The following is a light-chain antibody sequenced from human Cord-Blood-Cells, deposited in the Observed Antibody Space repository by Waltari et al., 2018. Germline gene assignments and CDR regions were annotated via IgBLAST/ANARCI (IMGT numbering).Light chain of an antibody. CDR1: QSLVHSDGNTY. CDR2: KVS. V-gene: IGKV2-30*02. Sequence: DVVMTQSPLSLPVTLGQPASISCRSSQSLVHSDGNTYLNWFQQRPGQSPRRLIYKVSNRDSGVPDRFSGSGSGTDVTLKISRVEADDVGVYYCMQGTHWWTFGQGTKVEIK. J-gene: IGKJ1*01. CDR3: MQGTHWWT.